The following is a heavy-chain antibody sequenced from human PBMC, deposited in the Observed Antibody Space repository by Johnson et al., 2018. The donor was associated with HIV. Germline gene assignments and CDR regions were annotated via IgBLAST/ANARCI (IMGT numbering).Heavy chain of an antibody. CDR3: AKSGFSGSYQGAYDI. V-gene: IGHV3-30*18. J-gene: IGHJ3*02. Sequence: QVQLVESGGGVVRPGGSLRLSCTASGFTFDDYGMSWVRQAPGKGLEWVAVISYDGSNKYYADSVKGRFTISRDNSKNTLYLQMNSLRAEDTAVYYCAKSGFSGSYQGAYDIWGQGTMVTVSS. D-gene: IGHD1-26*01. CDR2: ISYDGSNK. CDR1: GFTFDDYG.